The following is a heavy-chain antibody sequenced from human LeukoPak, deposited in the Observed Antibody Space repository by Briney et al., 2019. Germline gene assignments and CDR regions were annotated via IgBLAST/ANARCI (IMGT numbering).Heavy chain of an antibody. CDR1: GFTFTSSA. CDR2: IVVGSGNT. V-gene: IGHV1-58*02. D-gene: IGHD3-3*01. J-gene: IGHJ6*02. CDR3: AADFWSGYSPPYGMDV. Sequence: GASVKVSWKASGFTFTSSAMQWVRQARGQRLEWIGWIVVGSGNTNYAQKFQERVTITRDMSTSTAYMELSSLRSEDTAVYYCAADFWSGYSPPYGMDVWGQGTTVTVSS.